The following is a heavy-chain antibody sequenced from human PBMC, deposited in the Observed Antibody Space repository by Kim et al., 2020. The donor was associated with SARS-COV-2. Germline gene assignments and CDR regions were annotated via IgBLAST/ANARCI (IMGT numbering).Heavy chain of an antibody. V-gene: IGHV3-30*18. CDR2: ISYDGSNK. CDR1: GFTFSSYG. J-gene: IGHJ6*02. Sequence: GGSLRLSCAASGFTFSSYGMHWVRQAPGKGLEWVAVISYDGSNKYYADSVKGRFTISRDNSKNTLYLQMNSLRAEDTAVYYCAKDLYSRVYAAAGTYYYYGMDVWCQGTTVTVSS. CDR3: AKDLYSRVYAAAGTYYYYGMDV. D-gene: IGHD6-13*01.